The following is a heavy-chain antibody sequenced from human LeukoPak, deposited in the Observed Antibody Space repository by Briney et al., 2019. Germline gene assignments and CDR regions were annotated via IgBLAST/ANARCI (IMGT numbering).Heavy chain of an antibody. Sequence: SETLSLTCTVSGGSFSSSSYYWGWIRQPPGKGLEWIGSIYYSGSTNYNPSLKSRVTISVDTSKNQFSLKLSSVTAADTAVYYCAREREGPYGYLDYWGQGTLVTVSS. D-gene: IGHD4-17*01. CDR3: AREREGPYGYLDY. CDR1: GGSFSSSSYY. CDR2: IYYSGST. V-gene: IGHV4-39*07. J-gene: IGHJ4*02.